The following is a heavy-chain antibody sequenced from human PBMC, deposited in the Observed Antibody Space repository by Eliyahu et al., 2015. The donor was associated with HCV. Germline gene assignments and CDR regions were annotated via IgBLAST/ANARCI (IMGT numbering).Heavy chain of an antibody. CDR1: GFTFGDYA. J-gene: IGHJ4*02. V-gene: IGHV3-49*04. D-gene: IGHD7-27*01. CDR3: TRGGGNLAGVKVPFDS. Sequence: EVQLVDSGGGLVQPGRSLRLSCTASGFTFGDYAMSWVRQAPGREGEGVGFIRSKAYGGTTDYAASVKGRFTISRDDSKSIAYLQMNSLKTEDTAVYYCTRGGGNLAGVKVPFDSWGLGTLVTVSS. CDR2: IRSKAYGGTT.